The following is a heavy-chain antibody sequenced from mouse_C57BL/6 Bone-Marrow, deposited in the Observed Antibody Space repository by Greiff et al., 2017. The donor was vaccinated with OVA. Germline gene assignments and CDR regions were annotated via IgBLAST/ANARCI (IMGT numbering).Heavy chain of an antibody. Sequence: EVQLQQSGPELVKPGASVKISCKASGYSFTGYYMNWVKQSPEKSLEWIGEINPSTGGTTYNQKFKAKATLTVDTSSSTAYMQLKSLTSEDSAVYYCARAGTSPCAYGGRGPRVTVTA. CDR2: INPSTGGT. CDR1: GYSFTGYY. D-gene: IGHD4-1*01. CDR3: ARAGTSPCAY. J-gene: IGHJ3*01. V-gene: IGHV1-42*01.